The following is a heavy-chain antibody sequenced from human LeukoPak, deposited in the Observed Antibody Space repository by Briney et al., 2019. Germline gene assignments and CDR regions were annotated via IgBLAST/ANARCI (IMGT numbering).Heavy chain of an antibody. CDR3: VNSSPGGGWLVSGNFDY. V-gene: IGHV4-39*01. J-gene: IGHJ4*02. Sequence: KPPETLSLTCTVSGGSISSNNYYWGWIRQPPGKGLEWIGSIYYSGSTYYNPSLKSRVTISVDTSKNQFSLKLSSVTAADTAVYYYVNSSPGGGWLVSGNFDYWGQGTLVTVSS. D-gene: IGHD6-19*01. CDR1: GGSISSNNYY. CDR2: IYYSGST.